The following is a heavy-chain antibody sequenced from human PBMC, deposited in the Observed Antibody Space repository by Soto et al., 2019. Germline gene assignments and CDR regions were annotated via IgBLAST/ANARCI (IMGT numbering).Heavy chain of an antibody. D-gene: IGHD6-19*01. CDR3: ARGPRYRVAVAAFDY. J-gene: IGHJ4*02. CDR1: GGTFSSYT. V-gene: IGHV1-69*02. Sequence: SVKVSCKASGGTFSSYTISWVRQAPGQGLEWMGRIIPILGIANYAQKFQGRVTITADKSTSTAYMELSSLRSEDTAVYYCARGPRYRVAVAAFDYWGQGTLVTVSS. CDR2: IIPILGIA.